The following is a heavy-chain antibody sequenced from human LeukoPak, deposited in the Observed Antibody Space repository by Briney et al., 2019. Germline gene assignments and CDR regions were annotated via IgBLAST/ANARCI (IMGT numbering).Heavy chain of an antibody. Sequence: PSETLSLTCTVSGGSISSYFWSWIRQPAGKGLEWIGRIYTSGITNYNPSLKSRVTMSVDTSKSQFSLRLTSVTAADTAVYYCSRAVEPNGRSLDSWGQGTLVTVSS. D-gene: IGHD6-19*01. J-gene: IGHJ4*02. CDR2: IYTSGIT. CDR3: SRAVEPNGRSLDS. CDR1: GGSISSYF. V-gene: IGHV4-4*07.